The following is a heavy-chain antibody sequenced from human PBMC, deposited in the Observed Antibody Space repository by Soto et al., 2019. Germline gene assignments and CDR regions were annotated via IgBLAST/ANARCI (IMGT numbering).Heavy chain of an antibody. V-gene: IGHV4-34*01. D-gene: IGHD2-2*01. Sequence: QVQLQQWGAGLLKPSETLSLTCAVYGGSFSGYYWSWIRQPPGKGLEWIGEINHSGSTNYNPSLKRRVTTSVDKSKNQFSLKLSSVTAADTAVYYCAREVVVVPAAMPPVNDAFDIWGQGTMVTVSS. CDR1: GGSFSGYY. J-gene: IGHJ3*02. CDR3: AREVVVVPAAMPPVNDAFDI. CDR2: INHSGST.